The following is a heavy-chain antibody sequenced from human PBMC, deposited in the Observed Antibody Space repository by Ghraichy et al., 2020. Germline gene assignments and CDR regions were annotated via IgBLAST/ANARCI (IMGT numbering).Heavy chain of an antibody. D-gene: IGHD4-17*01. Sequence: SVKVSCKAAGGTFCSSAICWVRQSPGQGHEWMGGIIPIFGTANYAQKFQGRVTITTDESTSTAYMELSSLRSEDTAVYYCARKGYGDYGSYFDYWGQGTLVNLSS. J-gene: IGHJ4*02. CDR1: GGTFCSSA. V-gene: IGHV1-69*05. CDR3: ARKGYGDYGSYFDY. CDR2: IIPIFGTA.